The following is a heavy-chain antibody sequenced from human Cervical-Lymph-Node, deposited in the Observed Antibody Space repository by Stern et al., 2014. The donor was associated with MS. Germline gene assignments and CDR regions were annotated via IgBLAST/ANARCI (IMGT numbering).Heavy chain of an antibody. Sequence: VQLEESGSEVKKPGASVKVSCKASGDTFASYPIHWLRQAPGKGFVWMGIVNPTDGRTSYAQTFKGRVTLTRDTSTRTVYMELSSLRTEDTAMYFCANPLPYANWGQGTRVTVSS. J-gene: IGHJ1*01. CDR3: ANPLPYAN. V-gene: IGHV1-46*03. CDR2: VNPTDGRT. D-gene: IGHD4-17*01. CDR1: GDTFASYP.